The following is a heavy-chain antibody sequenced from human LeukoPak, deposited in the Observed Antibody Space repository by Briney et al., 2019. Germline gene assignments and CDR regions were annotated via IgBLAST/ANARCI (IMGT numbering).Heavy chain of an antibody. V-gene: IGHV3-21*01. CDR2: ISSSSSYV. J-gene: IGHJ6*03. Sequence: PGGSLRLSCAVSGFTFSTYSMHWVRQAPGKGLEWVSSISSSSSYVNYADSVKGRFTISRDNAENSLYLQMNSLRAEDTAVYYCARDRGKTSPYYYVDVWGKGTTVTVSS. CDR1: GFTFSTYS. D-gene: IGHD4-23*01. CDR3: ARDRGKTSPYYYVDV.